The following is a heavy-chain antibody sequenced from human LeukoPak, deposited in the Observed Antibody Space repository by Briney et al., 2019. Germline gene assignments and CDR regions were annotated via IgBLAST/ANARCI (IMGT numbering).Heavy chain of an antibody. D-gene: IGHD6-19*01. J-gene: IGHJ4*02. CDR2: ISSSGSTI. CDR3: ARVHSSGWYYFDY. CDR1: GFTFSSYE. Sequence: TGGSLRLSCAASGFTFSSYEMNWVRQAPGKGLEWVSYISSSGSTIYYADSVKGRFTISRGNAKNSLYLQMNSLRAEDTAVYYCARVHSSGWYYFDYWGQGTLVTVSS. V-gene: IGHV3-48*03.